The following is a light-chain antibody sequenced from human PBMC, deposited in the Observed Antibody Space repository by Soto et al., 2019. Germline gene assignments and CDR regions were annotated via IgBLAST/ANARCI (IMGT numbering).Light chain of an antibody. CDR2: GAS. CDR3: QQYDNWPWT. CDR1: QSISDT. J-gene: IGKJ1*01. Sequence: EIVMTQSPATLSVSPGGRATLSCRASQSISDTLAWYQQKPGQAPRLLIHGASTRAPGFPARFSGSGSGTDFTPTISSLQSEDFAVYYCQQYDNWPWTFGQGTKVDI. V-gene: IGKV3-15*01.